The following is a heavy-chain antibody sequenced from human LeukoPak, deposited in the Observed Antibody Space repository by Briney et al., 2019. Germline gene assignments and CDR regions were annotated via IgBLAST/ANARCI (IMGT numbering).Heavy chain of an antibody. V-gene: IGHV4-34*01. CDR1: GGSFSGYY. Sequence: SETLSLTCAVYGGSFSGYYWSWIRQPPGKGLEWIGEINHSGSTNYNPSLKSRVTISVDTSKNQFSLKLSSVTAADTAVYYCARLTNYYYGSGSYRNWFDPWGQGTLVTVSS. CDR2: INHSGST. CDR3: ARLTNYYYGSGSYRNWFDP. J-gene: IGHJ5*02. D-gene: IGHD3-10*01.